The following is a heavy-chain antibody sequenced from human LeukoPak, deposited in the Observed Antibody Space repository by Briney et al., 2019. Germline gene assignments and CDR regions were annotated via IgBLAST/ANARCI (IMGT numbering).Heavy chain of an antibody. V-gene: IGHV5-51*01. CDR3: ARPPHIAAAGIDY. J-gene: IGHJ4*02. Sequence: HGESLKISCEGSVYSFTSYWIGWVRAMPGKGLEWMGIIYPGNSDTRYSPSFQGQVTISADKSNSTASLQWSSLKASDTAMYYCARPPHIAAAGIDYWGQGTLVTVSS. D-gene: IGHD6-13*01. CDR1: VYSFTSYW. CDR2: IYPGNSDT.